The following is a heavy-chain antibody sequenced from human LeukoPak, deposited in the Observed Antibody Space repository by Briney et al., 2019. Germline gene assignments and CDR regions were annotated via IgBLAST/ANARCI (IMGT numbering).Heavy chain of an antibody. CDR3: ARGPPDIVVVVAANDAFDI. D-gene: IGHD2-15*01. V-gene: IGHV1-8*01. CDR2: MNPNSGNT. CDR1: GYTFTSYD. J-gene: IGHJ3*02. Sequence: ASVKVSCKASGYTFTSYDINWVRQATGQGLEWMGWMNPNSGNTGYAQKFQGRVTMTRNTSISTAYMELSSLRSEDTAVYYCARGPPDIVVVVAANDAFDIWGQRTMVTVSS.